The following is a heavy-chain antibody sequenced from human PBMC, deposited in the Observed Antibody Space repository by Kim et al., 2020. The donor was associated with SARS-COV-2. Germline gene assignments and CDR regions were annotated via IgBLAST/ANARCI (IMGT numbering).Heavy chain of an antibody. CDR2: IYYSGTT. J-gene: IGHJ5*02. D-gene: IGHD6-19*01. Sequence: SETLYHTCTVYGDSISRSGFHWNWVRQHPGKGPEWLGSIYYSGTTFSNPSLQSRITISHDTSKNQCFLKLTSVTAADPAIYYCARDVCISGTGHTFSSTWFDAWGPGKLVPFSS. V-gene: IGHV4-31*03. CDR3: ARDVCISGTGHTFSSTWFDA. CDR1: GDSISRSGFH.